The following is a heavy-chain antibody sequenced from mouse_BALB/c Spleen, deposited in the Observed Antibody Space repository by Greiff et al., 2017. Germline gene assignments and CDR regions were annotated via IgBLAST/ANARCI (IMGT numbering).Heavy chain of an antibody. D-gene: IGHD3-2*01. CDR2: ISSGGSYT. CDR1: GFTFSSYA. V-gene: IGHV5-9-4*01. J-gene: IGHJ4*01. Sequence: EVKLMESGGGLVKPGGSLKLSCAASGFTFSSYAMSWVRQSPEKRLEWVAEISSGGSYTYYPDTVTGRFTISRDNAKNTLYLEMSSLRSEDTAMYYCARDGTARALYAMDYWGQGTSVTVSS. CDR3: ARDGTARALYAMDY.